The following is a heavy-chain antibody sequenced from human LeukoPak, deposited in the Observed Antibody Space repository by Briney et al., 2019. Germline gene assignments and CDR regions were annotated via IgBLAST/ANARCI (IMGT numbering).Heavy chain of an antibody. CDR3: ARHASLGLRFYYYYIDV. CDR2: IYPGDSDT. CDR1: GYSFSTYW. V-gene: IGHV5-51*01. J-gene: IGHJ6*03. Sequence: RGESLEISCKGSGYSFSTYWIGWVRQMPGKGLEWMGIIYPGDSDTRYSPSFQGQVTISADKSINTAYLQWSSLKASDTAMYNCARHASLGLRFYYYYIDVWAKGTTVTVSS. D-gene: IGHD1-7*01.